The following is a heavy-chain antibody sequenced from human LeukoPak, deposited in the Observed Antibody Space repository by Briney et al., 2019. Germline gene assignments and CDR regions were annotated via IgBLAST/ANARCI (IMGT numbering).Heavy chain of an antibody. CDR3: AKGRDGYNADFDY. CDR2: ISWNSGNI. CDR1: GFTFHDYA. Sequence: GGSLRLSCAASGFTFHDYAMHWVRQAPGKGLEWVSGISWNSGNIGYADSVKGRFTISRDNSKNTLYLQMNSLRAEDTAVYYCAKGRDGYNADFDYWGQGTLVTVSS. D-gene: IGHD5-24*01. V-gene: IGHV3-9*01. J-gene: IGHJ4*02.